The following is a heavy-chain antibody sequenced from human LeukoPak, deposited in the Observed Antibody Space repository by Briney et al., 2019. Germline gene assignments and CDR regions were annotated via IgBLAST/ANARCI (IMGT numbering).Heavy chain of an antibody. J-gene: IGHJ4*02. Sequence: GGSLRLSCAASGFTFYKFVMTWVRQAPGSGLEWVSSISGSGGRTYYADSVKGRFTISRDNSENTLYLQMNSLRADDTAVYYCATVFAYDGSGSSDYWGQGALVTVSS. V-gene: IGHV3-23*01. D-gene: IGHD3-10*01. CDR3: ATVFAYDGSGSSDY. CDR1: GFTFYKFV. CDR2: ISGSGGRT.